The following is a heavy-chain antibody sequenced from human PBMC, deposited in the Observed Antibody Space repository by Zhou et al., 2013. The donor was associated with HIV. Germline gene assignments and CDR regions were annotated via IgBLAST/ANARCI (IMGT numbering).Heavy chain of an antibody. Sequence: QVQLVQSGAEVKKPGASVKVSCKASGYTFGSYDINWVRQATEQGLEWMGWMNPNSGNTGYAQKFQGRVTMTRDTSISTAYMELSGLRSEDTAVYYCARAPHYYGTGSYYKDHWGQGTLVTVSS. J-gene: IGHJ4*02. CDR2: MNPNSGNT. CDR3: ARAPHYYGTGSYYKDH. CDR1: GYTFGSYD. V-gene: IGHV1-8*02. D-gene: IGHD3-10*01.